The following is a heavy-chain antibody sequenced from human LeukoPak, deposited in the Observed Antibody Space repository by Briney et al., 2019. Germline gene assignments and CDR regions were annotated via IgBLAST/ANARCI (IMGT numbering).Heavy chain of an antibody. V-gene: IGHV3-43*02. D-gene: IGHD2-15*01. CDR3: AKEIDTLGTNAFDI. CDR1: GFTFDDYA. CDR2: ISGDGGST. J-gene: IGHJ3*02. Sequence: GVSLRLSCAASGFTFDDYAMHWVRQAPGKGLEWVSLISGDGGSTYYADSVRGRFTTSRDNSKNSLYLQMDSLRTEDTAFYYCAKEIDTLGTNAFDIWGQGTMVTVSS.